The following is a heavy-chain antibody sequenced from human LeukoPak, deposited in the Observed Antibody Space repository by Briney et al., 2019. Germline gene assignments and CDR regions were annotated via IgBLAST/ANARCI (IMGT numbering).Heavy chain of an antibody. Sequence: GGSLRLSCAASGFTFSSYSMNWVRQAPGKGLEWVSSISSSSSYIYYADSVKGRFTISRDNAKNSLYLQMNSLRAEDTAVYYCASTYNWNYWMDVWGKGTTVTVSS. J-gene: IGHJ6*04. D-gene: IGHD1-20*01. V-gene: IGHV3-21*01. CDR2: ISSSSSYI. CDR1: GFTFSSYS. CDR3: ASTYNWNYWMDV.